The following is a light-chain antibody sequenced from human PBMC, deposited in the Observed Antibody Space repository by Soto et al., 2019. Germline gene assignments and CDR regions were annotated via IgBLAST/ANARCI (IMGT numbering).Light chain of an antibody. CDR2: KAS. Sequence: DTPLTQSPSTLSASLGDRVRITCGASQSISSWLAWYQQKPGKAPKLLIYKASSLESGVPSRFSGSGSGTEFTLTIYSLQPDDFATYYCQQYNGYSWTFGQGTKVDI. J-gene: IGKJ1*01. CDR1: QSISSW. V-gene: IGKV1-5*03. CDR3: QQYNGYSWT.